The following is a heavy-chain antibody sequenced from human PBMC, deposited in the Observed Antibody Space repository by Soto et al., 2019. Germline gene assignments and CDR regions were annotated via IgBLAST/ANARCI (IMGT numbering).Heavy chain of an antibody. V-gene: IGHV1-69*13. CDR3: AGRPTEMATTRYYFDY. Sequence: SVKVSCKASGGTFSSYAISWVRQAPGQGLEWMGGIIPIFGTANYAQKFQGRVTITADESTSTAYMELSSLRSEDTAVYYCAGRPTEMATTRYYFDYWGQGTLVTVSS. CDR2: IIPIFGTA. CDR1: GGTFSSYA. J-gene: IGHJ4*02. D-gene: IGHD5-12*01.